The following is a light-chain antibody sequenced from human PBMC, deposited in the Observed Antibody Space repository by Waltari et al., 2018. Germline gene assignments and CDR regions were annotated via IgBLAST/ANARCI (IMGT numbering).Light chain of an antibody. J-gene: IGKJ1*01. CDR3: QQYHTYPWT. V-gene: IGKV1-5*03. Sequence: DIQMTQSPSNLSASVGDRVNVTCRASQNIGNRLAWYQHKPGKAPNLLIYEASSLEGGAPSRVSGSGSGTGFTLTISSLQPDDFATYYCQQYHTYPWTFGQGTTVEVK. CDR2: EAS. CDR1: QNIGNR.